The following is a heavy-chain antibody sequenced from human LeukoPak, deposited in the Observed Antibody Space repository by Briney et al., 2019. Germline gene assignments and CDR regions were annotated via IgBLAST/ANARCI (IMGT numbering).Heavy chain of an antibody. Sequence: GVSLRLSCAASGFTFTNFEMNWVRQAPGKGLEWVSYISYSGSTTSYADSVKGRFTISRDNAKNSLYLQMNSLRAEDTAVYYCARAGPPAFDPWGQGTLVTVCS. V-gene: IGHV3-48*03. CDR1: GFTFTNFE. J-gene: IGHJ5*02. CDR3: ARAGPPAFDP. CDR2: ISYSGSTT.